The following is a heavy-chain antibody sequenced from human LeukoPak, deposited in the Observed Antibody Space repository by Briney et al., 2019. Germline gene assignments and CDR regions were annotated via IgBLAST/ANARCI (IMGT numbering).Heavy chain of an antibody. J-gene: IGHJ3*02. CDR1: GGSISSGGYY. CDR2: IYYSGST. D-gene: IGHD3-22*01. CDR3: ARDPPYYDSSGRDDAFDI. Sequence: SSETLSLTCTVSGGSISSGGYYWSWIRQHPGKGLEWIGYIYYSGSTYYNPSLKSRVTISVDTSKNQFSPKLSSVTAADTAVYYCARDPPYYDSSGRDDAFDIWGQGTMVTVSS. V-gene: IGHV4-31*03.